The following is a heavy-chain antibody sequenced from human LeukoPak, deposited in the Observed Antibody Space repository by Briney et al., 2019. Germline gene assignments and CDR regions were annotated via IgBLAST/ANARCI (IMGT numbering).Heavy chain of an antibody. Sequence: GGSLRLSCAASGFTFSSYAMSWVRQAPGKGLEWVSAISGSGGSTYYADSVKGRFTISRDNSENTLYLQMNSLRAEDTAVYYCAKYCSSTSCQDYWGQGTLVTVSS. CDR2: ISGSGGST. CDR1: GFTFSSYA. V-gene: IGHV3-23*01. CDR3: AKYCSSTSCQDY. D-gene: IGHD2-2*01. J-gene: IGHJ4*02.